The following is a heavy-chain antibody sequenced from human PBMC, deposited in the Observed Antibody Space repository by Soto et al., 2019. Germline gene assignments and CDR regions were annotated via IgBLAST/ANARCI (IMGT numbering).Heavy chain of an antibody. V-gene: IGHV3-21*01. J-gene: IGHJ4*02. CDR2: ISSSSSYI. D-gene: IGHD5-18*01. Sequence: EVQLVESGGGLVKPGGSLRLSCAASGFTFSSDSMNWVRQAPGKGLEWVSSISSSSSYIYYSDSVKGRFTISRDKAKNSLYLQMHSLSPEDTALYYCARDQPRYSYGYGLGYWGKGTLVTVSS. CDR1: GFTFSSDS. CDR3: ARDQPRYSYGYGLGY.